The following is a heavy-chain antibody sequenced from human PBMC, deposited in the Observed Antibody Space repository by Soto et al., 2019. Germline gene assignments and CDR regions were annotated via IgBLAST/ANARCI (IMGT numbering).Heavy chain of an antibody. CDR2: VKYDGSET. D-gene: IGHD3-16*02. J-gene: IGHJ4*02. CDR1: GFTFSSYW. Sequence: GGSLRLSCAASGFTFSSYWMGWARQTPGKGLEWVANVKYDGSETYYVDSVKGRFSISRDNAKNSLFLQMNSLRDDDTAMYYCARVSSEKIIAAGIGDYWGQGTLVTVSS. CDR3: ARVSSEKIIAAGIGDY. V-gene: IGHV3-7*03.